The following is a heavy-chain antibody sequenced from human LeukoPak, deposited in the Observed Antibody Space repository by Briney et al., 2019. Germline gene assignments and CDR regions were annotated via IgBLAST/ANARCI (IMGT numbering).Heavy chain of an antibody. CDR3: ARARYCSGGSCYYLRY. Sequence: ASVKVSCKASGGTFSSYAISWVRQAPGQGLEWMGGIIPIFGTANYAQKFQGRVTITADKSTSTAYMELSSLRSEDTAVYYCARARYCSGGSCYYLRYWGQGTLVNVSS. CDR1: GGTFSSYA. J-gene: IGHJ4*02. V-gene: IGHV1-69*06. CDR2: IIPIFGTA. D-gene: IGHD2-15*01.